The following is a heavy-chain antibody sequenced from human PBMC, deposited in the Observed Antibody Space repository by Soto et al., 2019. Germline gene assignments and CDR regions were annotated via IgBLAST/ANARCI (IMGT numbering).Heavy chain of an antibody. D-gene: IGHD2-15*01. CDR3: AQYCSGGTCYRNRAAFDI. J-gene: IGHJ3*02. Sequence: PSETLSLTSAVSSGSINSINWWSWVRQPPGKGLEWIGEIYHSGSTNYNPYLKSRVTISVDKSKNQFSLRLSSVTAAETAVYYCAQYCSGGTCYRNRAAFDIWGQGTMVTVSS. V-gene: IGHV4-4*02. CDR1: SGSINSINW. CDR2: IYHSGST.